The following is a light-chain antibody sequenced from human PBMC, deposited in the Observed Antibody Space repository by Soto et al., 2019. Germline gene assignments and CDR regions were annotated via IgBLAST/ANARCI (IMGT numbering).Light chain of an antibody. J-gene: IGKJ2*01. V-gene: IGKV3-20*01. CDR2: GAS. CDR1: QSVSSSY. Sequence: EIVLTQSPGTLSLSPGERATLSCRASQSVSSSYLAWYQQKPGQAPRLLIYGASSRATGIPDRFSGSGSGTDFTLTISRLETQAISVYYPLQYGSSTPLYTFGQGTKLEIK. CDR3: LQYGSSTPLYT.